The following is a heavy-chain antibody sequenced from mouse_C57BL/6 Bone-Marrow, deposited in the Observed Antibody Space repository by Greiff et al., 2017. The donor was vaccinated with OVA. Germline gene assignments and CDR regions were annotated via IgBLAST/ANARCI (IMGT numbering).Heavy chain of an antibody. CDR1: GFTITNTY. J-gene: IGHJ3*01. V-gene: IGHV14-3*01. CDR3: AREGLYDYDWFAY. CDR2: IDPANGNT. D-gene: IGHD2-4*01. Sequence: VQLQQSVAELVRPGASVKLSCTASGFTITNTYMHWVKQRPEQGLEWIGRIDPANGNTNYAPKFQGKATITADTSSNTAYLQLSSLTSEDTAIDYCAREGLYDYDWFAYGGQGTLVTVSA.